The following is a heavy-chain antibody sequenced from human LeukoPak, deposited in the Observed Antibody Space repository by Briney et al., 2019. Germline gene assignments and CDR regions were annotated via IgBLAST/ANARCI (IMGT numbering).Heavy chain of an antibody. CDR2: IYYSGNT. CDR3: ARDTSGDGYNFVY. J-gene: IGHJ4*02. V-gene: IGHV4-31*03. D-gene: IGHD5-24*01. CDR1: GGSISSGGYY. Sequence: SETLSLTCTVSGGSISSGGYYWRWIRQHPGTGLEWIGDIYYSGNTYYNPSLKSRVTISVDMSKNQFSLKLSSVTAADTAVYYCARDTSGDGYNFVYWGQGILVTVSS.